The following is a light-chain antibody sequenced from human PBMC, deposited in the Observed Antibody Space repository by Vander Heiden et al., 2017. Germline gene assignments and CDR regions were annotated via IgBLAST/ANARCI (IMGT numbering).Light chain of an antibody. CDR1: QSVLYSSNNKNY. CDR3: QQYYSTPL. J-gene: IGKJ2*01. Sequence: DVVMTQPPASLAVSLGERATINCKSSQSVLYSSNNKNYLAWYQQKPGQPPKLLIYWASTRESGVPDRFSGSGSGTDFTLTISSLQAEDVAVYYCQQYYSTPLFGQGTKLEIK. CDR2: WAS. V-gene: IGKV4-1*01.